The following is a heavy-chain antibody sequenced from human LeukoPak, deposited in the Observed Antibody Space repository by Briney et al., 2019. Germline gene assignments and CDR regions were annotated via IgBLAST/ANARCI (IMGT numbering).Heavy chain of an antibody. CDR2: IYHSGST. CDR3: ARGLRYFDWLSAFDI. CDR1: GGSISSGGYS. Sequence: PSETLSLTCAVSGGSISSGGYSWSWIRQPPGKGLEWIGYIYHSGSTYYNPSLKSRVTISVDRSKNQSSLKLSSVTAADTAVYYCARGLRYFDWLSAFDIWGQGTMVTVSS. J-gene: IGHJ3*02. V-gene: IGHV4-30-2*01. D-gene: IGHD3-9*01.